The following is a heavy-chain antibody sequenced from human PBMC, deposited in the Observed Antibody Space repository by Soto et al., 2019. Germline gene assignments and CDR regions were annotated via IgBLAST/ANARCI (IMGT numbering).Heavy chain of an antibody. D-gene: IGHD6-13*01. CDR2: MNPNSGNT. V-gene: IGHV1-8*01. CDR1: GYTFTSYD. Sequence: ASVKVSCKASGYTFTSYDINWVRQATGQGLEWMGWMNPNSGNTGYAQKFQGRVTMTRNTSISTAYMELSSLRSEDTAVYYCARDHRFRGIAAAGTLFYYGMDVWGQGTTVTVSS. J-gene: IGHJ6*02. CDR3: ARDHRFRGIAAAGTLFYYGMDV.